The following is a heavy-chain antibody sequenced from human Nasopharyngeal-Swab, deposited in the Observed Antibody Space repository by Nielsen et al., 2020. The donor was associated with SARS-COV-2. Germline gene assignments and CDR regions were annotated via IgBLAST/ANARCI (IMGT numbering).Heavy chain of an antibody. D-gene: IGHD3-10*01. Sequence: GESLKISCAASGFTFSSYGMHWVRQAPGKGLEWVAVISYDGSNKYYADSVKGRFTISRDNSKNTLYLQMNSLRAEDTAVYYCARWGETSQSLYYYYGMDVWGQGTTVTVSS. J-gene: IGHJ6*02. CDR1: GFTFSSYG. CDR2: ISYDGSNK. CDR3: ARWGETSQSLYYYYGMDV. V-gene: IGHV3-30*03.